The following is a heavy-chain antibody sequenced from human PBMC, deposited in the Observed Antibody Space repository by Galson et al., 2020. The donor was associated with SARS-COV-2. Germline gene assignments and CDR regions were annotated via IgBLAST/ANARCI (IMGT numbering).Heavy chain of an antibody. Sequence: FSDYGMHWVRQAPGKGLEWVAVISYDGTNKYYADSVKGRFTISRDNSKNTLYLQMNSLRAEDTAVYYCARGPARHYYDSENYSLVWYFDLWGRGTLVTVSS. CDR2: ISYDGTNK. CDR3: ARGPARHYYDSENYSLVWYFDL. CDR1: FSDYG. V-gene: IGHV3-30*03. J-gene: IGHJ2*01. D-gene: IGHD3-22*01.